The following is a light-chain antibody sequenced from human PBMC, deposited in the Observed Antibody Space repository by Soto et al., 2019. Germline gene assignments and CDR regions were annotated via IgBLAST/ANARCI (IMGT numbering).Light chain of an antibody. CDR1: SSNIXAAYD. CDR3: QSYDSSLSDRV. CDR2: GNT. V-gene: IGLV1-40*01. Sequence: QSVLTQPPSVSGAPGXXXXXXXTGSSSNIXAAYDVQWYRQLPGTAPKLLIYGNTNRPSGVPDRFSGSRSGTSASLAITGLQAEDEADYYCQSYDSSLSDRVFGGGTKLTVL. J-gene: IGLJ3*02.